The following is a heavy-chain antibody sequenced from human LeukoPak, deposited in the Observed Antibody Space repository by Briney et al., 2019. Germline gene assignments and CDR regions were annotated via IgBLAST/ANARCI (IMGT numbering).Heavy chain of an antibody. V-gene: IGHV5-51*01. Sequence: GESLKISCKGSGYSFTSYWIGWVRQIPGKGLEWMGIIYPGDSDTRYSPSFQGQVTISADKSISTAYLQWSSLKASDTAMYYCARRGPGYYDSSGYFDYWGQGTLVTVSS. CDR2: IYPGDSDT. CDR1: GYSFTSYW. D-gene: IGHD3-22*01. J-gene: IGHJ4*02. CDR3: ARRGPGYYDSSGYFDY.